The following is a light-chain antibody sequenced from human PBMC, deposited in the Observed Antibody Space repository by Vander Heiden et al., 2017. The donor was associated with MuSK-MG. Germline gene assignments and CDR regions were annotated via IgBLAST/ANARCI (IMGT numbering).Light chain of an antibody. CDR2: GAS. V-gene: IGKV3D-15*01. CDR3: QQYYNWPLA. Sequence: EIVMTQSPATLSVSPGSRATLSCRASQSVSSNLAWYQQKPGQAPRLLIYGASTRATGIPARFSGSGSGTEFTLTISSLQSEDFAVYYCQQYYNWPLAFGGGTKVEIK. J-gene: IGKJ4*01. CDR1: QSVSSN.